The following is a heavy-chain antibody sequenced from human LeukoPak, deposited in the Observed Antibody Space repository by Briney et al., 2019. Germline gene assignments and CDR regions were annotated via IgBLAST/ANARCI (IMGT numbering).Heavy chain of an antibody. Sequence: ASVKVSCKASGYTFTSYDINWVRQATGQGLEWMGWVNPNSGNTGYAQKFQGRVTMTRNTSISTAYMELSSLRSEDTAVYYCARGQFGGYIPPYYYYGMDVWGQGTTVTVSS. CDR2: VNPNSGNT. V-gene: IGHV1-8*01. J-gene: IGHJ6*02. CDR1: GYTFTSYD. CDR3: ARGQFGGYIPPYYYYGMDV. D-gene: IGHD3-10*01.